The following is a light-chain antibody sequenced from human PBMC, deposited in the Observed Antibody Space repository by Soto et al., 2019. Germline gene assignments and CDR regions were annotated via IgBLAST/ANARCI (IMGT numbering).Light chain of an antibody. Sequence: QSVLTQPRSVSGSPGQSVTISCTGTSSDVGGYNYVSWYQQHPGKAPKVMIYDVSERPSGVPDRFSGSKSGSTASLTISGLQAEDEADYYCCSYAGSPRYVFGTGTKLTVL. CDR2: DVS. V-gene: IGLV2-11*01. CDR1: SSDVGGYNY. J-gene: IGLJ1*01. CDR3: CSYAGSPRYV.